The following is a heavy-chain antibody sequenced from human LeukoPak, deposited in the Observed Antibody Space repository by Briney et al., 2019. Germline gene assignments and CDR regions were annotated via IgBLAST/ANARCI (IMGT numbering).Heavy chain of an antibody. CDR2: AYHSGST. V-gene: IGHV4-59*01. CDR1: GDSISGYY. J-gene: IGHJ4*02. CDR3: ARDKKGSSCYDF. Sequence: SETLSLTCAVSGDSISGYYWSWIRQPPGKGLEWIGFAYHSGSTTRNPSLESRVTISVDTSTNQVSLRLSSVTAADTAVYYCARDKKGSSCYDFWGQRTLVTVSS. D-gene: IGHD2-2*01.